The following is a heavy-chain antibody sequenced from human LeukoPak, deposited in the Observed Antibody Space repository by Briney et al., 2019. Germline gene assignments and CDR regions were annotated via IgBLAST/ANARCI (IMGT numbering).Heavy chain of an antibody. J-gene: IGHJ6*02. CDR3: ARGHYGMDV. V-gene: IGHV3-11*06. Sequence: PGGSLRLSCAASGFTFNEHYMSWIRQAPGKGLEWVSYISTTSRYTDYADSVKGRFTISRDNAKNSLDLQMSSLRADDTAVYYCARGHYGMDVWGQGTTVTVSS. CDR2: ISTTSRYT. CDR1: GFTFNEHY.